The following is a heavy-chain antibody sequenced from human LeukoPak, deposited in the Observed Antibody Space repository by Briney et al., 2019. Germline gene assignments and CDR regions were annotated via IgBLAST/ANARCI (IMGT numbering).Heavy chain of an antibody. Sequence: GGSLRLSCAASGFTFSSYSMNWVRQAPGKGLEWVSSISSSSSSYIYYADSVKGRFTISRDNAKNSLYLQMNSLRAEDTAVYYCAREDMATITGIDYWGQGTLVTVSS. J-gene: IGHJ4*02. CDR2: ISSSSSSYI. CDR1: GFTFSSYS. D-gene: IGHD5-24*01. V-gene: IGHV3-21*01. CDR3: AREDMATITGIDY.